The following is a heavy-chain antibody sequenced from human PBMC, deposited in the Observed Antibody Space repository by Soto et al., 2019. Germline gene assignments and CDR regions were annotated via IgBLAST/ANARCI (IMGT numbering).Heavy chain of an antibody. V-gene: IGHV3-23*01. CDR3: AKSGPGTTGGYYYYYMDV. CDR1: GFTFSSYA. CDR2: ISGSGGST. D-gene: IGHD1-7*01. Sequence: GGSLRLSCAASGFTFSSYAMSWVRQAPGKGLEWVSAISGSGGSTYYADSVKGRFTISRDNSKNTLYLQMNSLRAEDTAVYYCAKSGPGTTGGYYYYYMDVWGKGTTVTVS. J-gene: IGHJ6*03.